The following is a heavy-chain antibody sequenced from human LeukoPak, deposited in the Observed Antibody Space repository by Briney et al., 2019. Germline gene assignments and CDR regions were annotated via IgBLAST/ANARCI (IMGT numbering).Heavy chain of an antibody. D-gene: IGHD1-1*01. CDR3: AKGPREGTEYNYFDP. CDR2: IHHSGST. J-gene: IGHJ5*02. CDR1: GDSVSSGDYY. Sequence: PSETLSLTCSVSGDSVSSGDYYWNWIRQPPGKELKWIGYIHHSGSTNYNPSLNSRVTISLDTSKNHFSLRLTSVTAADTAVYFCAKGPREGTEYNYFDPWGQGTLVTVSS. V-gene: IGHV4-61*03.